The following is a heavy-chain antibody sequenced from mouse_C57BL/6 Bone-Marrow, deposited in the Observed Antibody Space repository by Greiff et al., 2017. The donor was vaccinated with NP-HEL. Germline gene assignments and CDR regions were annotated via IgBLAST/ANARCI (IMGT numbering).Heavy chain of an antibody. CDR2: INPNNGGT. J-gene: IGHJ4*01. CDR1: GYTFTDYY. V-gene: IGHV1-26*01. D-gene: IGHD2-4*01. CDR3: ASIYYDDDGWGYAMNY. Sequence: EVQLQQSGPELVKPGASVKMSCKASGYTFTDYYMNWVKQSHGQSLEWIGDINPNNGGTNYNPKFKGKATLTADKSSSTAYMELRSLTSEDSAVYYRASIYYDDDGWGYAMNYWGQGTSVTVSS.